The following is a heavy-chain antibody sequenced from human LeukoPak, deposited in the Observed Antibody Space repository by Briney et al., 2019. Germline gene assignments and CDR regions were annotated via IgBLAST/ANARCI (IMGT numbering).Heavy chain of an antibody. J-gene: IGHJ5*02. D-gene: IGHD3-9*01. CDR1: GGTFSSYA. CDR2: MNPNSGNT. CDR3: ARGVRYFDWVGDPPNPNYRFDP. Sequence: ASVKVSCKASGGTFSSYAISWVRQAPGQGLEWMGWMNPNSGNTGYAQKFQGRVTMTRNTSISTAYMELSSLRSEGTAVYYCARGVRYFDWVGDPPNPNYRFDPWGQGTLVTVSS. V-gene: IGHV1-8*02.